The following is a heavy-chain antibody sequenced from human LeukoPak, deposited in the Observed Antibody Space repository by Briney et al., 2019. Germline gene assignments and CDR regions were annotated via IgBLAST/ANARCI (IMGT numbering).Heavy chain of an antibody. CDR3: ARMRYSSH. CDR2: IKQDGSEK. CDR1: GFTFTGDW. J-gene: IGHJ4*02. V-gene: IGHV3-7*01. Sequence: GGSLRLSCAASGFTFTGDWMSWVRQTPGKGLEWVANIKQDGSEKNYLDSVKGRFSISRDYAKNSLYLQMNSLRVEDTAIYYCARMRYSSHWGQGTLVTVSS. D-gene: IGHD6-19*01.